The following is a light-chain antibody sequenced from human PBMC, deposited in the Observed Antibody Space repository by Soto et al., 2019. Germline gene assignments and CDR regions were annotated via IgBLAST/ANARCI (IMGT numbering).Light chain of an antibody. CDR1: QSISSW. CDR3: HQYYVNPWT. V-gene: IGKV1-5*03. J-gene: IGKJ1*01. CDR2: QAS. Sequence: DIQMTQSHSTLSASVGDRVTITCRASQSISSWLAWYQQKPGKAPNLLIYQASSLESGVPSRFSGSGSGTEFTLTISSLQPGDFATYYCHQYYVNPWTFGQGTKVDIK.